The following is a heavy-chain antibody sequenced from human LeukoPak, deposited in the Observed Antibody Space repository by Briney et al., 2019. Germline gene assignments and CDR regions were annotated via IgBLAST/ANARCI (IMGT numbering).Heavy chain of an antibody. Sequence: GGSLRLSCAVAGFSFRDYAMSWVRQAPGKGLEWVSAISGSGGSTYYADSVKGRFTMSRDNSKDTLYLQMNSLRAEDTAVYYCAKWDLLLWFGESCFDYWGQGTLVTVSS. D-gene: IGHD3-10*01. CDR3: AKWDLLLWFGESCFDY. CDR2: ISGSGGST. J-gene: IGHJ4*02. CDR1: GFSFRDYA. V-gene: IGHV3-23*01.